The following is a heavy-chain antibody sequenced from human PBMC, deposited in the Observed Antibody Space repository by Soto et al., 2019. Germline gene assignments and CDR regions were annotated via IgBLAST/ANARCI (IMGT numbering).Heavy chain of an antibody. J-gene: IGHJ4*02. CDR1: GFSVSNLY. V-gene: IGHV3-66*01. CDR2: ISSGGST. CDR3: ARDTLGGAYDFCH. D-gene: IGHD3-3*01. Sequence: PGGSLRLSCAASGFSVSNLYMTWVRQAPGKGLEWVSVISSGGSTYYADSVKCRFTISRDNSKNTLYLEMKSLRAGDTAVYYCARDTLGGAYDFCHGGQGTLVTVSS.